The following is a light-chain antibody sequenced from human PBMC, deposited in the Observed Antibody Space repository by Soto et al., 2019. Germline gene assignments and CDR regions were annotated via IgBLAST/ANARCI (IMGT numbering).Light chain of an antibody. CDR2: DAS. CDR1: QSVSRN. Sequence: EIVMTQSPATLSVSPGERATLSCRASQSVSRNLAWYQQKPGQPPRLLIYDASTRATGVPARFGGNGSGTEFTLTISGLQSEDFAVYYWQQYGDWPPDTFGQGTKVEI. V-gene: IGKV3-15*01. CDR3: QQYGDWPPDT. J-gene: IGKJ2*01.